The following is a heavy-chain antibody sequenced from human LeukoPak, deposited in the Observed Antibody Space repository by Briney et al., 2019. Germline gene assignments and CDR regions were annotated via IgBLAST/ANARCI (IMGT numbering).Heavy chain of an antibody. Sequence: SVTVSCKASGGTFSSYAISWVRQAPGQGLEWMGGIIPIFGTANYAQKFQGRVTITTDESTSTAYMELSSLRSEDTAVYYCATSMTTVTTFDYWGQGTLVTVSS. J-gene: IGHJ4*02. CDR3: ATSMTTVTTFDY. V-gene: IGHV1-69*05. D-gene: IGHD4-17*01. CDR1: GGTFSSYA. CDR2: IIPIFGTA.